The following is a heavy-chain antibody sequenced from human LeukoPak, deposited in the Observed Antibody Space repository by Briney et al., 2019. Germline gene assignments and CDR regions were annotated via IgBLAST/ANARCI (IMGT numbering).Heavy chain of an antibody. CDR3: GRGGYSGYEFDY. D-gene: IGHD5-12*01. J-gene: IGHJ4*02. V-gene: IGHV5-51*01. CDR2: IYPWDSDT. Sequence: GESLKIFWSASGYNFSTNWIDWGRQMPGKGLEWMGFIYPWDSDTRYSPSFQGQVTISADQYISTAYLQWSSLKGWATAMYYCGRGGYSGYEFDYWGRGTLVTVSS. CDR1: GYNFSTNW.